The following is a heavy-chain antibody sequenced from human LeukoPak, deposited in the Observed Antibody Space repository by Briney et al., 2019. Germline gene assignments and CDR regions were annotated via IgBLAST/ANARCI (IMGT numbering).Heavy chain of an antibody. CDR3: ARALWFGALFHAAFDI. V-gene: IGHV3-21*01. CDR1: GFTFSSYS. D-gene: IGHD3-10*01. Sequence: GESLRLSSAASGFTFSSYSMNWVRQAPGKGLDWVSSISSSSGYIYYADSVKGRFTISRDNAKNSLYMKMNSLRAEDTAVYSCARALWFGALFHAAFDIWGQGTMVTVSS. J-gene: IGHJ3*02. CDR2: ISSSSGYI.